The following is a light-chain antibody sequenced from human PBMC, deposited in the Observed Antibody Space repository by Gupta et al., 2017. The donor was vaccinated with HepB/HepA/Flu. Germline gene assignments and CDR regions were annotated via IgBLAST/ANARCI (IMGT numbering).Light chain of an antibody. Sequence: DVGVYNYVSWYQQHPGKAPKLMIYDVTNRPSGVSNRFSGSKSGNTASLTISGLQAEDEADYYCSSYTTSSTWVFGGGTKFTVL. J-gene: IGLJ3*02. CDR3: SSYTTSSTWV. V-gene: IGLV2-14*04. CDR1: DVGVYNY. CDR2: DVT.